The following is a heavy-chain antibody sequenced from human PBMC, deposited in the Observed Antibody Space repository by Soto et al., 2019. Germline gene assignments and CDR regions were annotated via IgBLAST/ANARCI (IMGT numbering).Heavy chain of an antibody. Sequence: EVQLLESGGGLVQPGGSLRLSCAASGFSFSTYAMSWVRQAPGKGLEWVSGISAGGGNTFYADSVRGRFTISRDNSKNTLELQMSSLRAEDTALYYCAKHSEYQLLSWFDPWGQGTLVTVSS. D-gene: IGHD2-2*01. CDR3: AKHSEYQLLSWFDP. CDR2: ISAGGGNT. J-gene: IGHJ5*02. V-gene: IGHV3-23*01. CDR1: GFSFSTYA.